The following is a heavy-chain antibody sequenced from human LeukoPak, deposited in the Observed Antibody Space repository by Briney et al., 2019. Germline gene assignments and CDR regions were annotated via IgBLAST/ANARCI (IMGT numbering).Heavy chain of an antibody. D-gene: IGHD3-22*01. CDR1: GFTFISYG. V-gene: IGHV3-7*01. Sequence: GGSLRLSCAASGFTFISYGMSWGRQAPGKGLYWMANIKQDGSEKDYVDAVNCRFTISRETAKNSLYLQMKSLRAEDTAVYYCARDIPDYYDSSGSNFAYWGPGTLVTVSS. CDR2: IKQDGSEK. J-gene: IGHJ4*02. CDR3: ARDIPDYYDSSGSNFAY.